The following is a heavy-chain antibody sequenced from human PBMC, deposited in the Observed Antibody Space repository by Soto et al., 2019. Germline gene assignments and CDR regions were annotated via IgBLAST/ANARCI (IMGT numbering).Heavy chain of an antibody. D-gene: IGHD2-2*01. CDR1: GGSFSGYY. Sequence: QVQLQQWGAGLLKPSETLCLTCAVYGGSFSGYYWSWIRQPPGKGLEWIGEINHSGSTNYNPSLKSRVTISVDTSKNQFSLKLSSVTAADTAVYYCASEYCSSTSCSMYYFDYWGQGTLVTVSS. CDR3: ASEYCSSTSCSMYYFDY. J-gene: IGHJ4*02. V-gene: IGHV4-34*01. CDR2: INHSGST.